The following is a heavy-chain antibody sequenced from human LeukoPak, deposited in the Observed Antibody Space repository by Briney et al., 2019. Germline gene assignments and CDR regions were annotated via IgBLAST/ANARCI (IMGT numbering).Heavy chain of an antibody. D-gene: IGHD3-9*01. Sequence: SEALSLTCAVSGGSIISSSYNWGWIRQPPGKGLEWIGTIYHSGTTYYNPSLKSRVTISVDTSKNQFFLKLSSVTAADTAVYYCARLPTGYPNWFDPWGQGSLVTVSS. CDR3: ARLPTGYPNWFDP. CDR2: IYHSGTT. J-gene: IGHJ5*02. CDR1: GGSIISSSYN. V-gene: IGHV4-39*01.